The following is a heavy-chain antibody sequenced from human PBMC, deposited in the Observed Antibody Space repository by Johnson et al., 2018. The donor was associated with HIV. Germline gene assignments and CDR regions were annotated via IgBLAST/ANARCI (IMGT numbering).Heavy chain of an antibody. Sequence: QVQLVESGGGLVKPGGSLRLSCAASGFTFSDYYMSWIRQAPGKGLEWVSYISGTGSTIYYADSVKGRFTISRDNAKNSLYLQMNSLRAEDTALYYCATLPVNYYDSRGAFDIWGQGTMVTVSS. CDR3: ATLPVNYYDSRGAFDI. V-gene: IGHV3-11*01. CDR1: GFTFSDYY. J-gene: IGHJ3*02. D-gene: IGHD3-22*01. CDR2: ISGTGSTI.